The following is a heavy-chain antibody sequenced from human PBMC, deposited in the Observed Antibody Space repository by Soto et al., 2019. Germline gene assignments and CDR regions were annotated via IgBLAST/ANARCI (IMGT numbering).Heavy chain of an antibody. CDR2: INHSGST. V-gene: IGHV4-34*01. CDR3: ARSGNSYFDY. D-gene: IGHD6-25*01. J-gene: IGHJ4*02. Sequence: SETLSLTCAVYGGSFSGYYWTWIRQPPGTGLEWIGEINHSGSTNYNPSLKSRVTISLDTSKNQFALKLSSVTAADTAVYYCARSGNSYFDYWGQGTLVTVSS. CDR1: GGSFSGYY.